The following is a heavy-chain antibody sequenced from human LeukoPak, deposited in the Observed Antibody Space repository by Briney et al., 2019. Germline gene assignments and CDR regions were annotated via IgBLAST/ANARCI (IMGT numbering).Heavy chain of an antibody. J-gene: IGHJ6*03. CDR1: GYSISSGYY. CDR2: IYYSGST. CDR3: ARDWGVGGRPGYMDV. V-gene: IGHV4-38-2*02. D-gene: IGHD6-6*01. Sequence: SETLSLTCTVSGYSISSGYYWGWIRQPPGKGLEWIGSIYYSGSTYYNPSLKSRVTISVDTSKNQFYLKLSSVTAADTAVYFCARDWGVGGRPGYMDVWGKGTTVTVSS.